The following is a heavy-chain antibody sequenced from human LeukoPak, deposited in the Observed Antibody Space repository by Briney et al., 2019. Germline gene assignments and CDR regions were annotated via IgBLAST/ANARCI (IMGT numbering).Heavy chain of an antibody. Sequence: GGSLRLSCAASGFTFSSYSMNWVRQAPGKGLEWVSSISSSSSYIYYADSVKGRFTISRDNAKNSLYLQMNSLGAEDTAVYYCARAAYGDYGLDYWGQGTLVTVSS. CDR1: GFTFSSYS. J-gene: IGHJ4*02. D-gene: IGHD4-17*01. CDR3: ARAAYGDYGLDY. CDR2: ISSSSSYI. V-gene: IGHV3-21*01.